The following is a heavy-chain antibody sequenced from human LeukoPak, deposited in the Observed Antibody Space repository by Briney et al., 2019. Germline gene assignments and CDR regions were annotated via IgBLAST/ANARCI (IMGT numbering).Heavy chain of an antibody. J-gene: IGHJ4*02. CDR3: ARGGMQGPIAAAGTDY. Sequence: SVKVSCKASGYTFTGYYMHWVRQTPGQGLEWMGGIIPIFGTANYAQKFQGRVTITADESTSTAYMELSSLRSEDTAVYYCARGGMQGPIAAAGTDYWGQGTLVTVSS. V-gene: IGHV1-69*13. CDR1: GYTFTGYY. D-gene: IGHD6-13*01. CDR2: IIPIFGTA.